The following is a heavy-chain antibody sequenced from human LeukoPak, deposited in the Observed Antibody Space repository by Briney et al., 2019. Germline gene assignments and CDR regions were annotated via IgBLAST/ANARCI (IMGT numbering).Heavy chain of an antibody. V-gene: IGHV4-34*01. CDR2: INHSGST. Sequence: SETLSLXCAVYGGSFSGYYWSWIRQPPGKGLEWIGEINHSGSTNYNPSLKSRVTISVDTSKNQFSLKLSSVTAADTAVYYCARIKWLPNYYFDYWGQGTLVTVSS. CDR3: ARIKWLPNYYFDY. D-gene: IGHD5-12*01. J-gene: IGHJ4*02. CDR1: GGSFSGYY.